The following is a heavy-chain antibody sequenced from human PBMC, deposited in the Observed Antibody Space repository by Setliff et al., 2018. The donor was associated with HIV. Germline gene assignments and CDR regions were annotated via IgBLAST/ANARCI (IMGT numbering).Heavy chain of an antibody. J-gene: IGHJ4*02. CDR2: IKNDGSEK. CDR3: AREALVSSYYFDY. D-gene: IGHD6-6*01. V-gene: IGHV3-7*01. Sequence: PGGSLRLSCTASGFTFSNFWMNWVRQAPGKGLEWVANIKNDGSEKYYVDSVKGRFTISRDNAKNSVYLQMNGLRAEDTAMYYCAREALVSSYYFDYWGQGTLVTVSS. CDR1: GFTFSNFW.